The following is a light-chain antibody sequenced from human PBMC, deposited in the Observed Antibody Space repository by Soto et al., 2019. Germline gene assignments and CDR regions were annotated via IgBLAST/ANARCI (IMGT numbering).Light chain of an antibody. Sequence: EIVMTQSPATLSVFPGERATLSCRASQSVSSNLAWYQQKPGQAHRLIIYGASTRATGIPARFSGSGSGTEFTLTISSLQSEDFAVYYCQQYKNWPTLTFGGGTKLDIK. J-gene: IGKJ4*01. CDR1: QSVSSN. V-gene: IGKV3-15*01. CDR3: QQYKNWPTLT. CDR2: GAS.